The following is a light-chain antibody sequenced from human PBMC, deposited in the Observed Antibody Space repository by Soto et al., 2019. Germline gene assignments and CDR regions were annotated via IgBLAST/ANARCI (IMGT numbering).Light chain of an antibody. CDR3: SSYTSSTDYV. CDR2: EVS. J-gene: IGLJ1*01. CDR1: SSDVGTYNY. V-gene: IGLV2-14*01. Sequence: LTQPASVSGSPGQSITISFTGTSSDVGTYNYVSWYQQHPGKAPKLIIYEVSNRPSGVSNRFSGSKSGNTASLTISGLQAEDEADYYCSSYTSSTDYVFGTGTKVTVL.